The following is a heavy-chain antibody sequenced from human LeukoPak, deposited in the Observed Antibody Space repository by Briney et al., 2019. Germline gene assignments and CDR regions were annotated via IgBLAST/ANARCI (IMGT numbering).Heavy chain of an antibody. Sequence: SGTLSLTCTVSGGSISSYYWSWIRQPPGKGLEWIGYIYYSGSTNYNPSLKSRVTISVDTSKNQFSLKLSSVTAADTAVYYCASSTGRDFDYWGQGTLVTVSS. CDR2: IYYSGST. D-gene: IGHD3-10*01. V-gene: IGHV4-59*01. CDR1: GGSISSYY. CDR3: ASSTGRDFDY. J-gene: IGHJ4*02.